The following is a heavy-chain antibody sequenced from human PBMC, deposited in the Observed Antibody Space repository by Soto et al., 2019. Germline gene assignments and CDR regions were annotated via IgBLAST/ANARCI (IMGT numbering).Heavy chain of an antibody. Sequence: QLQLQESGPGLVKPSETLSLTCTVSGGSISSSSYYWGWIRQPPGKGLEWIGSIYYSGSTYYNPSLKSRVTISADTSKNQFSLKLSSVTAADTAVYYCATPGGSYYALFDYWGQGTLVTVSS. V-gene: IGHV4-39*01. CDR2: IYYSGST. J-gene: IGHJ4*02. CDR3: ATPGGSYYALFDY. CDR1: GGSISSSSYY. D-gene: IGHD1-26*01.